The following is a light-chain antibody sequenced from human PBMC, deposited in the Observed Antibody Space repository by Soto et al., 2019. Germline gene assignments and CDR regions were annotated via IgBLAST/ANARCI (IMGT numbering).Light chain of an antibody. V-gene: IGLV1-40*01. CDR3: AAWDDSLGEV. CDR2: GNS. J-gene: IGLJ1*01. CDR1: SSKIGATYD. Sequence: QSVLTQPPSVSGAPGQRVTISCTGSSSKIGATYDVQWYQQLPGTAPKLLIYGNSNRPSGVPDRFSGSKSGTSASLAISGLRSEDEADYYCAAWDDSLGEVFGTGTKVTVL.